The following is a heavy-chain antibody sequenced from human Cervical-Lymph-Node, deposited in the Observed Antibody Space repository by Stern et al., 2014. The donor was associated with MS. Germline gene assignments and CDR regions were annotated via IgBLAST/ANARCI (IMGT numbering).Heavy chain of an antibody. D-gene: IGHD6-6*01. Sequence: VQLVQSGGGVVQPGMSLRLSCAASGFTFSSYGMHWVRQAPGKGLEWGAIIWYDATNKYYADSVKGRFTISRDNSKNTLYLQMSSLRAEDTAVYYCARDRRGSSSLYLFDRWGQGTLVTVSS. CDR3: ARDRRGSSSLYLFDR. V-gene: IGHV3-33*01. CDR2: IWYDATNK. CDR1: GFTFSSYG. J-gene: IGHJ4*02.